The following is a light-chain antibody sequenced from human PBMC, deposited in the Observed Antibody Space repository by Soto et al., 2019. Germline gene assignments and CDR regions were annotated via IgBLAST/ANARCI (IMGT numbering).Light chain of an antibody. CDR3: QQYNNWPIT. V-gene: IGKV3-15*01. CDR1: QSVGSD. Sequence: DIVMTQSPAPLSVSPGERATLSCRASQSVGSDLAWYQLKPGQAPRLLIYDASTRATGVPARFSGSGYGTDFTLTINSLQSEDFAVYYCQQYNNWPITFGHGTRLDI. CDR2: DAS. J-gene: IGKJ5*01.